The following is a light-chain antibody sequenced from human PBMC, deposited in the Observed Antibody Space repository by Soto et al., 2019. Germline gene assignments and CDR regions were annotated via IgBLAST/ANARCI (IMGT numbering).Light chain of an antibody. CDR1: QGIRND. J-gene: IGKJ1*01. Sequence: AIQMTQSPSSLSASVGDRVTITCRASQGIRNDLGWFQQKPGKAPKLLIHAASTLQSGVPSRFSGSGSGTDFTLTISSLQPEDFATYYCLQDFNYPRTFGQGTKVDIK. V-gene: IGKV1-6*01. CDR3: LQDFNYPRT. CDR2: AAS.